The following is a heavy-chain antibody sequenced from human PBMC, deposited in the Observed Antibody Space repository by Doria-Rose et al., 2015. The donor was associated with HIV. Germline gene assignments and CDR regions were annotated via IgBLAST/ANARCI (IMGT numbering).Heavy chain of an antibody. Sequence: QITLKESGPVLVKPTETLTLTCTVSGVSLSSPGMGVSWIRQPPGKALEWLANIFSDDERSYKTSLKSRLTISRGTSKSQVVLTMTDMDPVDTATYYCARIKSCRGYHKYYFDFWGQGTLVIVSA. V-gene: IGHV2-26*01. D-gene: IGHD6-13*01. CDR1: GVSLSSPGMG. J-gene: IGHJ4*02. CDR2: IFSDDER. CDR3: ARIKSCRGYHKYYFDF.